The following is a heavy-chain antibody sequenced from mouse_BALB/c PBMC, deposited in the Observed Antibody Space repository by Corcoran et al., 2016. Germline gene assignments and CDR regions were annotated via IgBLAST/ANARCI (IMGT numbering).Heavy chain of an antibody. V-gene: IGHV9-3*02. Sequence: QIQLVQSGPELKKPGETVKISCKASGYTFTNYGMKWVKQAPGKGLRWMGWINTNTGEPTYAEEFKGRFALSLETSASTAYLQINNLKNEDTATYFCAKGYDGYPFDYWGQGTTLTVSS. CDR3: AKGYDGYPFDY. D-gene: IGHD2-3*01. CDR2: INTNTGEP. J-gene: IGHJ2*01. CDR1: GYTFTNYG.